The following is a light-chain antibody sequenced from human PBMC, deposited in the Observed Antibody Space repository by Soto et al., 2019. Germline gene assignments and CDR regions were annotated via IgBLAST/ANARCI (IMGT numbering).Light chain of an antibody. J-gene: IGKJ4*01. CDR1: QGGSTNY. CDR3: QQYGSPLT. V-gene: IGKV3-20*01. CDR2: NTS. Sequence: EIVLTQSPGTLSLSPGERATLSCRSSQGGSTNYLAWYQQKPGQAPRLLNYNTSRRATGVPDRFSGRRSGTDFTLTIRSLEPEDFAVYYCQQYGSPLTFGGRTKV.